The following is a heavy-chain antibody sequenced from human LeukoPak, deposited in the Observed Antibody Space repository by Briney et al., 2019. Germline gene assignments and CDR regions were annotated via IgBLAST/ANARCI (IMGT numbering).Heavy chain of an antibody. J-gene: IGHJ3*02. V-gene: IGHV1-69*06. Sequence: SVKVSCKASGGTFSSYAISWVRQAPGQGLEWMGGIIPIFGTANYAQKFQGRVTITADKSTSTAYMELSSLRSEDTAVYYCARSHLGGGMATGANAFDIWGQGTMVTVSS. CDR3: ARSHLGGGMATGANAFDI. CDR1: GGTFSSYA. CDR2: IIPIFGTA. D-gene: IGHD5-24*01.